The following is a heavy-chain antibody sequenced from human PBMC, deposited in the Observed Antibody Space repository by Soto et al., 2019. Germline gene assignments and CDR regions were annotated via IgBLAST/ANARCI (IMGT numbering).Heavy chain of an antibody. V-gene: IGHV5-51*01. D-gene: IGHD2-8*01. Sequence: GESLKISCKGSGYNFTKYWIGWVRQMPGEGLEWMGIIYPGDSDTRYSPSFQGQVTISADKSISTAYLQWSSLKASDTAMYYCARWGLFCTNGVCYPEGYNYYYMDVWGKGTTVTVSS. CDR1: GYNFTKYW. CDR3: ARWGLFCTNGVCYPEGYNYYYMDV. CDR2: IYPGDSDT. J-gene: IGHJ6*03.